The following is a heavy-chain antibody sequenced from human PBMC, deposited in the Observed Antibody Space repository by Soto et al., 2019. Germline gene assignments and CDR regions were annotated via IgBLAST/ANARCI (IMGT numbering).Heavy chain of an antibody. V-gene: IGHV4-59*01. J-gene: IGHJ5*02. CDR1: GGSISSYY. CDR3: ARDANNWFDP. Sequence: SETLSLTCTVSGGSISSYYWSWIRQPPGKGLEWIGYIYYSGSTNYNPSLKSRVTISVDTSKNQFSLKLSSVTAADTAVYYCARDANNWFDPWGQGTLVTVSS. CDR2: IYYSGST.